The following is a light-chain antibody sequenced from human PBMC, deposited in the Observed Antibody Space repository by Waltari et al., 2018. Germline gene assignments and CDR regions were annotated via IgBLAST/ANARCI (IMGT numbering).Light chain of an antibody. Sequence: QSVLTQPPSASGTPGQRVTTSCSGTTSTSGSDPATWFRNLPGTAPNLLMYSYTQRPSGVPDRFSGSKSGTSASLAISGLQSEDEADYYCAAWDDRLFGPVFGTGTEVTVL. J-gene: IGLJ1*01. CDR2: SYT. CDR3: AAWDDRLFGPV. CDR1: TSTSGSDP. V-gene: IGLV1-44*01.